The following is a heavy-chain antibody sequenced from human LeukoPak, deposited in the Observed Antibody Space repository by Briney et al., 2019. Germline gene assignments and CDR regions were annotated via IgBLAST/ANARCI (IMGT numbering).Heavy chain of an antibody. CDR2: IGVRGDDT. D-gene: IGHD5/OR15-5a*01. Sequence: GGSLRLSCAASGFSFSSYVMSWVRQAPGKGLEWVSGIGVRGDDTYYADSVKGRFTISRDNSDNTLYLQMNSLRAEDTAIYYCAKCHIRMSTVCFFDAWGQGTRVTVSS. CDR1: GFSFSSYV. CDR3: AKCHIRMSTVCFFDA. V-gene: IGHV3-23*01. J-gene: IGHJ4*02.